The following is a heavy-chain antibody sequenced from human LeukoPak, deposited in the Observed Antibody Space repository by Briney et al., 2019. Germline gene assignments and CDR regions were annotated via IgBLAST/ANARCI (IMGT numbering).Heavy chain of an antibody. J-gene: IGHJ4*02. Sequence: GASVNVSCKASGYTFTGYYMHWVRQAPGQGLEWMGWINPNSGGTNYAQKFQGRVTMTRDTSISTAYMELSRLRSDDTAVYYCARVISDAGFIRSDLFDYWGQGTLVTVSS. V-gene: IGHV1-2*02. CDR2: INPNSGGT. D-gene: IGHD2-21*01. CDR1: GYTFTGYY. CDR3: ARVISDAGFIRSDLFDY.